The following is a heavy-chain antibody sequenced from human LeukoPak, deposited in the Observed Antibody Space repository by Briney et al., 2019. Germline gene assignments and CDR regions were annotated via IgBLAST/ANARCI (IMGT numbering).Heavy chain of an antibody. D-gene: IGHD1-26*01. CDR2: IYYSGST. J-gene: IGHJ4*02. Sequence: SETLSLTCTVSGGSISSGDYYWRWLRQPPGKGLEWIGYIYYSGSTYFNPSLKSRVTISVDTSKNQFSLKLSSVTAADTAVYYCARVPVYSGTYFDYWGQGTLVTVSS. V-gene: IGHV4-30-4*01. CDR1: GGSISSGDYY. CDR3: ARVPVYSGTYFDY.